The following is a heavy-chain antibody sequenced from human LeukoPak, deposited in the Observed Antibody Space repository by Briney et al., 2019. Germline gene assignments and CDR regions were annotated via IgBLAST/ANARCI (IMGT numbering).Heavy chain of an antibody. CDR2: IYWDDDE. CDR1: GFSLSTSGVA. Sequence: SGPTLVKPTQTLTLTCTFSGFSLSTSGVAVGWIRQPPGKPLEWLAFIYWDDDERYSPSLRSRLTIIKDTSKNQVVLTMTNMDPVDTATSYCAHSSVGSSAWSDLDYWGQGTLVTVSS. CDR3: AHSSVGSSAWSDLDY. D-gene: IGHD6-19*01. V-gene: IGHV2-5*02. J-gene: IGHJ4*02.